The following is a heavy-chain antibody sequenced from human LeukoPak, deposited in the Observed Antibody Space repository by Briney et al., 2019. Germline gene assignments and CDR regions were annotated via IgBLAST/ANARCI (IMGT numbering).Heavy chain of an antibody. D-gene: IGHD3-22*01. CDR3: ARVPYYDSSDNPNDY. J-gene: IGHJ4*01. V-gene: IGHV1-18*01. Sequence: ASVKVSCKASGYAFTSYGISWVRQASGQGLEWMGRISAYNGNTNYVQKLQGRVTMTTDTSTSTAYMALRSLRSDDTAVYYCARVPYYDSSDNPNDYWGHGTLVTVSS. CDR1: GYAFTSYG. CDR2: ISAYNGNT.